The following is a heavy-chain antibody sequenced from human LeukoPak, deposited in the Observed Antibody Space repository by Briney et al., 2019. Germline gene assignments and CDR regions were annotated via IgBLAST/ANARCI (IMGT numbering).Heavy chain of an antibody. D-gene: IGHD3-10*01. CDR1: GFTFSSYA. V-gene: IGHV3-23*01. J-gene: IGHJ4*02. Sequence: GGSPRLSCAASGFTFSSYAMAWVRQAPGKGLEGVSSISGSGDSTYYAASVKGRLTISRDNSKDTLYLQMNNLRAEDTAVYYCAKVLDYYGSGSFDYWGQGALVTVSS. CDR2: ISGSGDST. CDR3: AKVLDYYGSGSFDY.